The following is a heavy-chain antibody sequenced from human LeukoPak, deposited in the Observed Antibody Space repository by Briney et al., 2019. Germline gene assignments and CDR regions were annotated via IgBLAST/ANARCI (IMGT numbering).Heavy chain of an antibody. V-gene: IGHV1-24*01. CDR3: ATDLRQLVVFGY. J-gene: IGHJ4*02. CDR2: FDPEDGET. CDR1: GYTLTELS. Sequence: ASVKVSCKVSGYTLTELSMHWVLQAPGKGLEWVGGFDPEDGETIYAQKFQGRVTMTEDTSTDTAYMELSSLRSEDTAVYYCATDLRQLVVFGYWGQGTLVTVSS. D-gene: IGHD6-6*01.